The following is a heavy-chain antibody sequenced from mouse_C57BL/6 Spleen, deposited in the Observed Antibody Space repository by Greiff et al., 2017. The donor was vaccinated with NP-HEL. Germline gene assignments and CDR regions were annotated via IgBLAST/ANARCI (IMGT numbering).Heavy chain of an antibody. V-gene: IGHV5-6*02. Sequence: EVMLVESGGDLVKPGGSLKLSCAASGFTFSSYGMSWVRQTPVQRLEWVANISSAGSYTYYPQNVKGRSTISRDNAKNTLYLQMSSLKSEDTAVYYCARQGEQGGVRYFDVWGTGTTVTVSS. CDR3: ARQGEQGGVRYFDV. CDR2: ISSAGSYT. CDR1: GFTFSSYG. D-gene: IGHD2-1*01. J-gene: IGHJ1*03.